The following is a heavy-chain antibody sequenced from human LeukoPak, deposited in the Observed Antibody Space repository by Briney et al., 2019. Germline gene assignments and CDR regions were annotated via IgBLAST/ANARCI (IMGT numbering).Heavy chain of an antibody. J-gene: IGHJ5*02. V-gene: IGHV3-23*01. CDR2: ISGSGGST. CDR1: GFTFSSYA. CDR3: VRTGSYNWFDP. Sequence: GGSLRLSCAASGFTFSSYAMSWARQAPGKGLEWVSAISGSGGSTYYADSVKGRFTISRDNSKNTLYLQMNSLRAEDTAVYYCVRTGSYNWFDPWGQGTLVTVSS. D-gene: IGHD3/OR15-3a*01.